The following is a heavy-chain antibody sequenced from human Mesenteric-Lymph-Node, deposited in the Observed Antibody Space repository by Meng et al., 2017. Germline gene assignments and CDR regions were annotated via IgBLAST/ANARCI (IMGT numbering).Heavy chain of an antibody. CDR2: ISGSGGST. CDR1: GFTFSSYA. CDR3: VRDKAPGYFDY. Sequence: GGSLRLSCAASGFTFSSYAMSWVRQAPGKGLEWVSAISGSGGSTYYADSVKGRFTISRDNSKNTLHLQMNSLRAEDTAVYYCVRDKAPGYFDYWGQGTLVTVSS. V-gene: IGHV3-23*01. J-gene: IGHJ4*03.